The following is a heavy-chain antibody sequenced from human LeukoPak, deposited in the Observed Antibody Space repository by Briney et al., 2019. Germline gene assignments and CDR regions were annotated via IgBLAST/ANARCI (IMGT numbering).Heavy chain of an antibody. V-gene: IGHV3-48*03. CDR2: ISSSGITI. Sequence: GGSLRLSCAASGFTFSSYEMNWVRQAPGKGLEWVSYISSSGITIYYADSVKGRFTISRDNAKNSLYLQMNSLRAEDTAVYYCARGGGYYGSGSLHYYYYGMDVWGQGTTVTVSS. J-gene: IGHJ6*02. CDR1: GFTFSSYE. CDR3: ARGGGYYGSGSLHYYYYGMDV. D-gene: IGHD3-10*01.